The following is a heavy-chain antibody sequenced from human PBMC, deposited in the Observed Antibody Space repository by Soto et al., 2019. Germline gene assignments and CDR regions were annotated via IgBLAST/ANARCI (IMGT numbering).Heavy chain of an antibody. CDR1: RGSIRSSSYY. Sequence: SDTLSLTCTVSRGSIRSSSYYWAWIRHPPGNGLEWIGSIYYSGSTYYNPSLKSRVTISVDTSKNHFSLKLSSVTAADTAVYYCSSLTRADYYGMDVWGQGTTVT. J-gene: IGHJ6*02. D-gene: IGHD4-17*01. V-gene: IGHV4-39*01. CDR3: SSLTRADYYGMDV. CDR2: IYYSGST.